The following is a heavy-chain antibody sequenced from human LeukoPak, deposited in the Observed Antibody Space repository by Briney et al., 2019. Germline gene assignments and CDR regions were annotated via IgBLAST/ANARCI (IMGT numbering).Heavy chain of an antibody. CDR3: ARGLYDILTGYVNWFDP. V-gene: IGHV4-59*12. CDR2: IHYSGTT. J-gene: IGHJ5*02. D-gene: IGHD3-9*01. CDR1: GGLISSYW. Sequence: SETLSLTCTVSGGLISSYWWAWIRQPPGKGLEWIGYIHYSGTTNYNPSLESRVTISLDTSRNQFSLKLSSVTAADTAVYYCARGLYDILTGYVNWFDPWGQGTLVTVSS.